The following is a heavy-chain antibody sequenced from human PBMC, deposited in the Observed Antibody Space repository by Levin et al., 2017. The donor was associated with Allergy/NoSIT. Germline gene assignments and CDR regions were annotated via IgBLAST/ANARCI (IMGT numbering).Heavy chain of an antibody. D-gene: IGHD6-13*01. Sequence: LSLTCAASGFTFSSYSMNWVRQAPGKGLEWVSSISSSSSYIYYADSVKGRFTISRDNAKNSLYLQMNSLRDEDTAVYYCARGSTAGGDAFDIWGQGTMVTVSS. V-gene: IGHV3-21*01. J-gene: IGHJ3*02. CDR2: ISSSSSYI. CDR3: ARGSTAGGDAFDI. CDR1: GFTFSSYS.